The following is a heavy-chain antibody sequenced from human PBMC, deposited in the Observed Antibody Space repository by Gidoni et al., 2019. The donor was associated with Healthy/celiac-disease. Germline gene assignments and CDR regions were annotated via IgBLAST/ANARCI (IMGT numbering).Heavy chain of an antibody. J-gene: IGHJ4*02. CDR1: GFTFSSYA. CDR3: AKNAPIYGDYGTTGPCDY. CDR2: ISGSGGST. Sequence: EVQLLESGGGLVQPGGSLRLSCAASGFTFSSYAMGWVRQAPGKGLGWVSAISGSGGSTYYADSVKGRFTISRDNSKNTLYLQMNSLRAEDTAVYYCAKNAPIYGDYGTTGPCDYWGQGTLVTVSS. D-gene: IGHD4-17*01. V-gene: IGHV3-23*01.